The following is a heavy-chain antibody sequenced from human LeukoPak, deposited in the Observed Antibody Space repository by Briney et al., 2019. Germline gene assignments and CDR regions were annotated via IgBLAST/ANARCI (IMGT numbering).Heavy chain of an antibody. CDR2: ISNSGSTI. J-gene: IGHJ6*03. D-gene: IGHD6-19*01. Sequence: GGSLRLSCAASGFTFSSYSMNWVRQAPGKGLEWVSYISNSGSTIYYADSVKGRFTISRDIAKNSLYLQMNSLRAEDTAVYYCAKDGSSGWSYYMDVWGKGTTVTISS. V-gene: IGHV3-48*01. CDR1: GFTFSSYS. CDR3: AKDGSSGWSYYMDV.